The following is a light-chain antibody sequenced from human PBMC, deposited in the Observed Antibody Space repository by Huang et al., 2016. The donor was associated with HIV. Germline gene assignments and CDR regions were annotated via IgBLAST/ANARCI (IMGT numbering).Light chain of an antibody. CDR3: QQSYSTPRT. V-gene: IGKV1-39*01. J-gene: IGKJ2*01. CDR1: QSLSNY. Sequence: DIQMTQSPSSLSASVGDRVTITCRASQSLSNYLNWYQQKPGKAPKRLIYGASSLQSGVPSRFSGSGSGTDFTLTISSLQPEDFATYYCQQSYSTPRTFGQGTKLEIK. CDR2: GAS.